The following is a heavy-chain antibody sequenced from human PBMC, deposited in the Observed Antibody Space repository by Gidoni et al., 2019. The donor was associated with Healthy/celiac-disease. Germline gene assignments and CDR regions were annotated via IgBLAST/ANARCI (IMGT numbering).Heavy chain of an antibody. Sequence: EVQLLESGGGLVQPGGSLRLSCAASGFTFSSYAMSWVRQAPGKGLEWVSAMSGSGGSTYYADSVKGRFTISRDNAKNTLYLQMNSLRAEDTAVYYCAKAQPLATGGFDIWGQGTMVTVSS. CDR3: AKAQPLATGGFDI. CDR1: GFTFSSYA. D-gene: IGHD5-12*01. CDR2: MSGSGGST. V-gene: IGHV3-23*01. J-gene: IGHJ3*02.